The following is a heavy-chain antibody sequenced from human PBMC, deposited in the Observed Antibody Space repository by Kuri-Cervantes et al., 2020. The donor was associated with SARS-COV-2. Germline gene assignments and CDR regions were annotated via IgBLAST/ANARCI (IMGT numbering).Heavy chain of an antibody. CDR2: IDWDDDK. D-gene: IGHD3-3*01. CDR3: ARTPREVTIFGLFQYGMDV. J-gene: IGHJ6*01. Sequence: SGPTLVKPTQTLTLTCTFSGFSLSTSGMRVSWIRQPPGKALEWLARIDWDDDKFYSTSLKTRLTISKDTSKSQVVLTMTNMDPVDTATYYCARTPREVTIFGLFQYGMDVWGQGTTVTVSS. CDR1: GFSLSTSGMR. V-gene: IGHV2-70*04.